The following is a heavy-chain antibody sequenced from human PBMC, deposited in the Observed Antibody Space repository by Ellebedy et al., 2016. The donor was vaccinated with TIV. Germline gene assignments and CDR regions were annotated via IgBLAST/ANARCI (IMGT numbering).Heavy chain of an antibody. Sequence: AASVKVSCKASGYTFTIYYMHWVRQAPGQGLEWMGWINPNSGGTNYAQKFQGRVTMTRDTSISTAYMELSRLRSDDTAVYYCARGPYSSGWSDYYWYFDLWGRGTLVTVSS. CDR2: INPNSGGT. J-gene: IGHJ2*01. CDR1: GYTFTIYY. V-gene: IGHV1-2*02. CDR3: ARGPYSSGWSDYYWYFDL. D-gene: IGHD6-19*01.